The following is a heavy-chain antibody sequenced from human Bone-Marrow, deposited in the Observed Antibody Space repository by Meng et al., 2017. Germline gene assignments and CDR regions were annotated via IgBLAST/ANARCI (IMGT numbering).Heavy chain of an antibody. Sequence: QVRLPESGPGMVKPSQTLSLTCTVSGGSISSGGYYWSWIRQHPGKGLEWIGYIYYSGSTYYNPSLKSRVTISVDTSKNQFSLKLSSVTAADTAVYYCARGPLSAAGTMGYFQHWGQGTLVTVSS. V-gene: IGHV4-31*03. D-gene: IGHD6-13*01. CDR2: IYYSGST. CDR3: ARGPLSAAGTMGYFQH. CDR1: GGSISSGGYY. J-gene: IGHJ1*01.